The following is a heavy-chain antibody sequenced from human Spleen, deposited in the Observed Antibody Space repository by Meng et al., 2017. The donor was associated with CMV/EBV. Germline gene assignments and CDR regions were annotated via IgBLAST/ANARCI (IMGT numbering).Heavy chain of an antibody. Sequence: ASGFPVSSNYVSWVRQAPGKGLEWVSVICSDGSTYYADSVRGRFTISRDNSKNTVYLQVNSLRAEDTAVYYCALYCTGSNCQGAFNIWGQGTMVTVSS. D-gene: IGHD2-8*02. CDR1: GFPVSSNY. J-gene: IGHJ3*02. CDR3: ALYCTGSNCQGAFNI. V-gene: IGHV3-53*01. CDR2: ICSDGST.